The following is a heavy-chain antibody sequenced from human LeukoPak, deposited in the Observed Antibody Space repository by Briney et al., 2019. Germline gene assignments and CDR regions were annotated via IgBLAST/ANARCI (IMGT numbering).Heavy chain of an antibody. CDR2: IIPIFGTA. V-gene: IGHV1-69*13. CDR1: GCTFSSYA. J-gene: IGHJ4*02. CDR3: AREAPHTRDSLDY. Sequence: RASVNVSCKASGCTFSSYAIRWVRQAPGQGLEWMGGIIPIFGTANYAQKFQGRVTITADESTSTAYMELSSLRSEDTAVYYCAREAPHTRDSLDYWGQGTLVTVSS. D-gene: IGHD2-21*02.